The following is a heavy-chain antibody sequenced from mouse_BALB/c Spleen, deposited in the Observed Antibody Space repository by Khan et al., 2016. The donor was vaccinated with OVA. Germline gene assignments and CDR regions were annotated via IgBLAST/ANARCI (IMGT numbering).Heavy chain of an antibody. CDR1: GYTFSTYW. Sequence: QVQLQQSGAELAKPGASVMMSCKASGYTFSTYWIHWVKQRPGQGLEWIGYINPSTGYNEYNQKFKDKATLTADKSSTTAYMQLSSLTSEDSAVYCCSTSGHYGGKYYFAMDYWGQGTSVTVSS. J-gene: IGHJ4*01. V-gene: IGHV1-7*01. CDR3: STSGHYGGKYYFAMDY. CDR2: INPSTGYN. D-gene: IGHD1-1*01.